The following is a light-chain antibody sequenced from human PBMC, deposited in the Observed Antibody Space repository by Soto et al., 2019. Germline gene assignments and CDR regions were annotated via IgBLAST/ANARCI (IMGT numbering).Light chain of an antibody. CDR2: GAS. J-gene: IGKJ4*01. V-gene: IGKV3-20*01. Sequence: EIVLTQSPGTLSLSPGERATLSCRASESVSDNYLAWYQQRSGQAPRLVIYGASSRASAVPDRFSGSGSGADFTLTISRLEPEDFAVYDCQQYGSSPLTFGGGTKVESK. CDR3: QQYGSSPLT. CDR1: ESVSDNY.